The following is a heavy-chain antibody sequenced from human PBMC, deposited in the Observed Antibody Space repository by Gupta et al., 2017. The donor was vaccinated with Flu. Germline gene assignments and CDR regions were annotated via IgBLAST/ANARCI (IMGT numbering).Heavy chain of an antibody. V-gene: IGHV1-2*06. Sequence: GDACGGDSIHWVRRAPGQGLEWIGRIIPNSGDTSYAQAFKGRITLTSDTSINTVYMELRWLRSDDTAIYYCPRVQGCETPTCHPGGADYWG. D-gene: IGHD3-16*01. CDR3: PRVQGCETPTCHPGGADY. J-gene: IGHJ4*01. CDR2: IIPNSGDT. CDR1: GDACGGDS.